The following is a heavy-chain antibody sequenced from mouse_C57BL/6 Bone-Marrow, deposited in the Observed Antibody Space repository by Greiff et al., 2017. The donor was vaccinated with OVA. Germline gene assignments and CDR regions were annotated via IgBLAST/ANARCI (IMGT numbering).Heavy chain of an antibody. V-gene: IGHV1-69*01. CDR1: GYTFTSYW. Sequence: QVQLQQPGAELVMPGASVKLSCKASGYTFTSYWMHWVKQRPGQGLEWIGEIDPSDSYTTYNQKFKGKATLTVDKSSSTAYMQLSSLTSEDSAVYYCAREGAMDYWGQGTSVTVSS. CDR2: IDPSDSYT. J-gene: IGHJ4*01. CDR3: AREGAMDY.